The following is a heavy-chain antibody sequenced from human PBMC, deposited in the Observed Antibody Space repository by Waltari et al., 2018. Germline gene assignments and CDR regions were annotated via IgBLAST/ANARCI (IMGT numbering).Heavy chain of an antibody. CDR1: GGTFSSYA. CDR3: AAFNCSSTSCYYYYYMDV. V-gene: IGHV1-69*14. J-gene: IGHJ6*03. Sequence: QVQLVQSGAEVKKPGSSVKVSCKASGGTFSSYAISWVRQAPGQGLEWMGGIIPIFGTANYAQKFQGRVTITADKSTSTAYMELSSLRSEDTAVYYCAAFNCSSTSCYYYYYMDVWGKGTTVTVSS. CDR2: IIPIFGTA. D-gene: IGHD2-2*01.